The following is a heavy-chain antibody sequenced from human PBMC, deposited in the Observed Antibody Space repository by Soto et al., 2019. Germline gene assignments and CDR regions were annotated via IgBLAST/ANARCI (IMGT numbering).Heavy chain of an antibody. V-gene: IGHV1-18*01. CDR3: AREVEARGGEYDY. D-gene: IGHD3-16*01. CDR2: ISGYNGNR. J-gene: IGHJ4*02. CDR1: GYTFTTYG. Sequence: QVQLVQSGAEVKKPGASVKVSCKASGYTFTTYGISCMRQAPGQGLEWMGGISGYNGNRNYAQNLQGRVTVTTDTSTSTAYMELRNLRVDDTAVYYCAREVEARGGEYDYWGQGTLVIVSS.